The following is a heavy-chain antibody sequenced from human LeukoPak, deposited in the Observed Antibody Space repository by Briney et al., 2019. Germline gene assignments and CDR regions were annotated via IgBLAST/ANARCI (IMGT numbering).Heavy chain of an antibody. CDR2: ISYDGNNK. J-gene: IGHJ4*02. CDR3: AKDRDGEYSSSSIDY. CDR1: GFTFSIYA. V-gene: IGHV3-30-3*01. D-gene: IGHD6-6*01. Sequence: PGGSLRLSCAASGFTFSIYAMDWVRQAPGKGLEWVALISYDGNNKYYADSVKGRFTISRDNSKNTLYLQMNSLRAEDTAVYYCAKDRDGEYSSSSIDYWGQGTLVTVSS.